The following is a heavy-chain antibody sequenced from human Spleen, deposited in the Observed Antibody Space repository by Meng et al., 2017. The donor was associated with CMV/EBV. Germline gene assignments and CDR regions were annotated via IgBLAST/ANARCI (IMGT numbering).Heavy chain of an antibody. J-gene: IGHJ3*02. CDR2: IYYSGST. D-gene: IGHD3-16*01. V-gene: IGHV4-61*08. CDR1: GGSVSSGDYY. Sequence: SETLSLTCTVSGGSVSSGDYYWSWVRQPPGQGLEWIGYIYYSGSTYYNPSLKSRVTTAVDTSMNQFSLNLSSVTAADTAVYYCARDGALGSFDIWGQGTMVTVSS. CDR3: ARDGALGSFDI.